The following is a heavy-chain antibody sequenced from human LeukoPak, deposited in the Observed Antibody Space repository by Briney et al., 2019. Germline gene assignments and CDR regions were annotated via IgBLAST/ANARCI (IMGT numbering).Heavy chain of an antibody. CDR1: GGSITITNY. Sequence: SGTLSLTCGVSGGSITITNYWTWVRQPPGKGLEWIGEVNLQGSTNYNPSLMGRVAISVDTSENHISLQLTSVTAADTAVYYCAREGGPYRPLDYSGQGTLVTVSS. V-gene: IGHV4-4*02. CDR3: AREGGPYRPLDY. CDR2: VNLQGST. J-gene: IGHJ4*02.